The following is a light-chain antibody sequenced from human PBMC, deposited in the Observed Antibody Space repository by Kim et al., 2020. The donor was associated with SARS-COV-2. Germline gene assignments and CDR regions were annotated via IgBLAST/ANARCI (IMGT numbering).Light chain of an antibody. CDR3: SSYTISSSFVV. J-gene: IGLJ2*01. Sequence: IAISCTGTSSDVGGYNYVSWYQQHPCKAPKRMIYDVNKRPSGVSNRVSGSKSGKTASLTISGLQAEDEAAYYCSSYTISSSFVVFGGGTQLTVL. V-gene: IGLV2-14*04. CDR2: DVN. CDR1: SSDVGGYNY.